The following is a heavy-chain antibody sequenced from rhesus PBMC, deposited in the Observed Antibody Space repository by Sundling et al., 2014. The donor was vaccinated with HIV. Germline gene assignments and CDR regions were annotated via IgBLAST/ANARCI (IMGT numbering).Heavy chain of an antibody. CDR3: ARALTGTTGYFEF. V-gene: IGHV4-160*01. J-gene: IGHJ1*01. D-gene: IGHD1-26*01. Sequence: QVQLQESGPGLLKPSETLSLTCAVSGGSISGAYGWIRRPPGKGLEWIGSIYSGNGNTYHNPSLKSRVTISTDTAKNQFSLTLTSVTAADTAVYYCARALTGTTGYFEFLGQGALVSVSS. CDR2: IYSGNGNT. CDR1: GGSISGAY.